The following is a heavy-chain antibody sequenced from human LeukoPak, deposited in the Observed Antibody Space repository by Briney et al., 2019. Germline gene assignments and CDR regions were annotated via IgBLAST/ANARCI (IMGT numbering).Heavy chain of an antibody. Sequence: SETLSLTCTVSGGSISSYYWTWIRQPPGKGLEWIAYIYYNGRTNYNPSLKSRVTISVDTSKNQFSLKLSSVTAADTAVYYCASGEITMKYAFDIWGQGTMVTVSS. CDR3: ASGEITMKYAFDI. V-gene: IGHV4-59*01. J-gene: IGHJ3*02. D-gene: IGHD3-22*01. CDR1: GGSISSYY. CDR2: IYYNGRT.